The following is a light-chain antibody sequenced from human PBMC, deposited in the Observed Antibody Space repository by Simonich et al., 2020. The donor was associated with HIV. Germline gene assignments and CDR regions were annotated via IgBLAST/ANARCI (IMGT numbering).Light chain of an antibody. V-gene: IGKV4-1*01. Sequence: DIVMTQSPDSLDVSLGERATINCKSSRSVLNNSNNKNYLAWYQQKPGQPPNLLIYWASSRESGVPDRFSASGSGTDFTLTISSLQAEDVAVYYCQQYYTTPPTFGQGTKVEIK. CDR1: RSVLNNSNNKNY. CDR3: QQYYTTPPT. J-gene: IGKJ1*01. CDR2: WAS.